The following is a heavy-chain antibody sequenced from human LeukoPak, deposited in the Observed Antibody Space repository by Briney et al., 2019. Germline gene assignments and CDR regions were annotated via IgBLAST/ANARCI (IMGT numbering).Heavy chain of an antibody. CDR2: ISAYNGNT. Sequence: ASVKVSCKASGGTFSSYAISWVRQAPGQGLEWMGWISAYNGNTNYAQKLQGRVTMTTDTSTSTAYMELRSLRSDDTAVYYCARPSPGQGSGWYDYDYWGQGTLVTVSS. V-gene: IGHV1-18*01. D-gene: IGHD6-19*01. J-gene: IGHJ4*02. CDR1: GGTFSSYA. CDR3: ARPSPGQGSGWYDYDY.